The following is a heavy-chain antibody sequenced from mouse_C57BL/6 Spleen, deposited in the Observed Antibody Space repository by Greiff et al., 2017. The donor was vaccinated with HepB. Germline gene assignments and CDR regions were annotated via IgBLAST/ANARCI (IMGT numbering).Heavy chain of an antibody. D-gene: IGHD2-2*01. J-gene: IGHJ2*01. CDR3: RRCTMVTTSLYYFDY. CDR1: GYTFTDYE. CDR2: IDPETGGT. V-gene: IGHV1-15*01. Sequence: QVQLQQSGAELVRPGASVTLSCKASGYTFTDYEMHWVKQTPVHGLEWIGAIDPETGGTAYNQKFKGKAILTADKSSSQAYMELRSLTSEDSAVYYCRRCTMVTTSLYYFDYWGQGTTLTVSS.